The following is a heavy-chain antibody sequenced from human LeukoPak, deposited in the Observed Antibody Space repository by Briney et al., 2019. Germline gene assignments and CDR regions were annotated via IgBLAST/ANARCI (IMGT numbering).Heavy chain of an antibody. D-gene: IGHD6-13*01. Sequence: PSETLSLTCSVSGGFSNSYYWTWIRQPPGKGLEFIGYIYHTGSTNYNPSLKSRVTISLETSKNQFSLKLSSVTAADTAVYYCARHEIAAAVGERDYWGQGTLVTVSS. CDR1: GGFSNSYY. V-gene: IGHV4-59*01. J-gene: IGHJ4*02. CDR2: IYHTGST. CDR3: ARHEIAAAVGERDY.